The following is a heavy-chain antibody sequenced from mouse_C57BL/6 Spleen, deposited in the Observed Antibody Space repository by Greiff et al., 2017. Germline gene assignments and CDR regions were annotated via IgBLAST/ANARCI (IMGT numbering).Heavy chain of an antibody. J-gene: IGHJ4*01. CDR3: ARYVSSYYYAMDY. D-gene: IGHD6-1*01. V-gene: IGHV1-52*01. CDR1: GYTFTSYW. Sequence: QVQLQQPGAELVRPGSSVKLSCKASGYTFTSYWMHWVKQRPIQGLEWIGNIDPSDSETHYNQKFKDKDTLTVDKSSSTAYMQLSSLTSEDSAVYYCARYVSSYYYAMDYWGQGTSVTVSS. CDR2: IDPSDSET.